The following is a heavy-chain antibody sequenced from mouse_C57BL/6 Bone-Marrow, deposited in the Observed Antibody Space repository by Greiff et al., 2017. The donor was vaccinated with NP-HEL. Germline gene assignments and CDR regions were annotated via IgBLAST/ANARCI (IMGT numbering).Heavy chain of an antibody. Sequence: QVQLQQPGAELVTPGASVQMSCKASGYTFPSYWITWVKQRPGQGLEWIGDIYPGSGSTNYNEKFKSKATLTVDTSSSTAYMQLSSLTSEDSAVYYCARWLLPHYYAMDYWGQGTSVTVSS. CDR2: IYPGSGST. V-gene: IGHV1-55*01. D-gene: IGHD2-3*01. CDR1: GYTFPSYW. CDR3: ARWLLPHYYAMDY. J-gene: IGHJ4*01.